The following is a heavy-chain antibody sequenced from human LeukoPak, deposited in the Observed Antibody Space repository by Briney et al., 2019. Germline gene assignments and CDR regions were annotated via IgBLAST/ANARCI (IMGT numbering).Heavy chain of an antibody. D-gene: IGHD6-19*01. J-gene: IGHJ4*02. CDR2: ISGSGGST. CDR1: GFTFSSYA. CDR3: TADRSGWPYYFDN. Sequence: GGSLRLSCAASGFTFSSYARSWVRQAPGKGLEWVSAISGSGGSTYYAASVKGRFTISRDNSKNTLYLQMNSRRAEDTAVYYCTADRSGWPYYFDNWGQGTLVTVSS. V-gene: IGHV3-23*01.